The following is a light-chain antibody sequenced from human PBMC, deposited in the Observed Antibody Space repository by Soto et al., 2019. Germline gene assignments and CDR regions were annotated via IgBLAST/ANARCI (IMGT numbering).Light chain of an antibody. CDR2: GAS. CDR1: QSVRSNF. J-gene: IGKJ1*01. CDR3: QRYDSSRT. V-gene: IGKV3-20*01. Sequence: IVLTQSPGTLSLSPGERATLSCRASQSVRSNFLAWYQQKPGQAPRLLIYGASNRATGIPDRFSGSGSGTDFTLTITRLEPEDFAMYYCQRYDSSRTFGQGTKVDIK.